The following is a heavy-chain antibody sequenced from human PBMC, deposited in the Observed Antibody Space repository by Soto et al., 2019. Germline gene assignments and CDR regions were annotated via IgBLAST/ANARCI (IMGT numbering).Heavy chain of an antibody. CDR3: ARGYRARFGDCFEP. CDR2: IHNSGST. Sequence: SETLSLTCTVSGDSISDHDWSWIRQPPGKAPEWIAYIHNSGSTNYNPSLKSRVTISLDTSKNQFSLKLSSVTAADTAVYYCARGYRARFGDCFEPWGQGTLVPVSS. J-gene: IGHJ5*02. V-gene: IGHV4-59*11. D-gene: IGHD3-16*01. CDR1: GDSISDHD.